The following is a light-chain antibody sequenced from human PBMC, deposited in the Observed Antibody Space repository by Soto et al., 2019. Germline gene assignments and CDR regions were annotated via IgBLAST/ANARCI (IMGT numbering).Light chain of an antibody. CDR3: QQRGNWPLT. J-gene: IGKJ1*01. Sequence: EIVLTQSPATLSLSPEERATLSCRASQSVSSYFAWYQQKPGQAPRLLIYDASNRATGIPARFSGSGSGTDFTLTISSLEPKDFAVYYCQQRGNWPLTFGQGTKWIS. CDR1: QSVSSY. CDR2: DAS. V-gene: IGKV3-11*01.